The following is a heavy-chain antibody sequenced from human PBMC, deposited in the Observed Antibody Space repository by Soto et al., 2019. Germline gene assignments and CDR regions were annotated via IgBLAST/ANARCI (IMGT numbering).Heavy chain of an antibody. CDR3: AISFCRDAVRCNWFDP. CDR1: GAFSSTYY. J-gene: IGHJ5*02. D-gene: IGHD3-16*02. V-gene: IGHV4-59*01. Sequence: QVQLQESGPGLVKPSETLSLTCTVSGAFSSTYYWSWIRQPPGKGLEWIGYMNNIGRTNYNPSLKSRFTISLDTSKNQFSLKLSSVIAADTAVYYCAISFCRDAVRCNWFDPWGLGTLVTASS. CDR2: MNNIGRT.